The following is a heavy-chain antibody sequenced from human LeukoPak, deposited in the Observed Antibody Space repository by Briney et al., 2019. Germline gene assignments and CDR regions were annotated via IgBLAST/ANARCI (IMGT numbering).Heavy chain of an antibody. CDR1: GSTFSSYS. CDR3: ARDFRFLDDY. D-gene: IGHD3-3*01. J-gene: IGHJ4*02. V-gene: IGHV3-7*01. Sequence: GGSLRLSCAASGSTFSSYSMNWVRQAPGKGLEWVANIKQDGSEKYYVDSVKGRFTISRDNAKNSLYLQMNSLRAEDTAVYYCARDFRFLDDYWGQGTLVTVSS. CDR2: IKQDGSEK.